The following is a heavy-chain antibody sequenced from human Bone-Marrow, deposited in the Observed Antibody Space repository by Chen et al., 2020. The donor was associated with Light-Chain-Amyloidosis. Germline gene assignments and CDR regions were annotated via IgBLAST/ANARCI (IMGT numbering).Heavy chain of an antibody. CDR3: ARRRDGYNFDY. CDR2: IYPDDSDA. D-gene: IGHD5-12*01. Sequence: GWVRQMTGKGLEWMGVIYPDDSDARYSPSFEGQVTISADKSITTAYLQWRSLKASDTAMYYCARRRDGYNFDYWGQGTLVTVSS. J-gene: IGHJ4*02. V-gene: IGHV5-51*01.